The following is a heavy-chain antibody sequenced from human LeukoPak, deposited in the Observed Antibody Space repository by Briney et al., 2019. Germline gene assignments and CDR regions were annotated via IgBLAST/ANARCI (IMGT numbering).Heavy chain of an antibody. CDR3: AREIVQAGEYYYDSSGYYRDAFDI. V-gene: IGHV1-2*04. Sequence: ASVKVSCKASGYTFTGYYMHWVRQAPGQGLEWMGWINPNSGGTNYAQKFQGWVTMTRDTSISTAYMELSRLRSDDTAVYYCAREIVQAGEYYYDSSGYYRDAFDIWAKGQWSPSLQ. CDR2: INPNSGGT. D-gene: IGHD3-22*01. J-gene: IGHJ3*02. CDR1: GYTFTGYY.